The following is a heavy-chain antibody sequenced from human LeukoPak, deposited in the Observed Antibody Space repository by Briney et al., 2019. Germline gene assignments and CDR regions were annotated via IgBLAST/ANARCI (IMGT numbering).Heavy chain of an antibody. Sequence: ASVKVSCKASGYTFTGYYMHWVRQAPGQGLEWMGRINPNSGGTNYAQKFQGRVTMTRDTSISTAYMELSRLRSDDTAVYYCARPPKCGSGSYDVWGKGTTVTVSS. J-gene: IGHJ6*04. CDR3: ARPPKCGSGSYDV. CDR2: INPNSGGT. D-gene: IGHD3-10*01. CDR1: GYTFTGYY. V-gene: IGHV1-2*06.